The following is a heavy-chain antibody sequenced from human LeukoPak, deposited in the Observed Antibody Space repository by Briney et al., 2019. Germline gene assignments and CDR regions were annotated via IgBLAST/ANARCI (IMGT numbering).Heavy chain of an antibody. CDR2: INPNSGGT. V-gene: IGHV1-2*02. CDR1: GYTFTGYY. D-gene: IGHD5-18*01. Sequence: ASVKVSCKASGYTFTGYYMHWVRQAPGQGLEWMGWINPNSGGTNYAQKFQGRVTMTRDTSISTAYMELSRLRSDDTAVYYCARTEYSYGRYDYWGQGTLVTVSS. CDR3: ARTEYSYGRYDY. J-gene: IGHJ4*02.